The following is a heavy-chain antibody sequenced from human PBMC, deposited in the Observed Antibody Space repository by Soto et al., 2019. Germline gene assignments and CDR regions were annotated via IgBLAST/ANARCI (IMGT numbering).Heavy chain of an antibody. CDR3: ARGPIAMYYFAH. V-gene: IGHV1-46*01. CDR1: GYTFTKFH. J-gene: IGHJ4*02. D-gene: IGHD2-21*01. Sequence: ASVKVSCKASGYTFTKFHLHWVRLAPGQGLEWMGMIAPSGGSTSYAQKFQGRVTMTRDTSTSTVYMELSSLRSEDTAVYYCARGPIAMYYFAHWGLGTLVTVSS. CDR2: IAPSGGST.